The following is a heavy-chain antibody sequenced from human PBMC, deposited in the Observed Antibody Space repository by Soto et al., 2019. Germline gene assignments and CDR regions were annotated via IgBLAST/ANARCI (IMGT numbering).Heavy chain of an antibody. V-gene: IGHV3-23*01. Sequence: GGSLRLSCAASGFTFSSYAMSWVRQAPGKGLERVSAISGSGGSTYYADSVKGRFTISRDNSKNTLYLQMNSLRAEDTAVYYCAKEGYSSGWYYYYYMDVWGKGTTVTVSS. CDR3: AKEGYSSGWYYYYYMDV. D-gene: IGHD6-19*01. CDR2: ISGSGGST. J-gene: IGHJ6*03. CDR1: GFTFSSYA.